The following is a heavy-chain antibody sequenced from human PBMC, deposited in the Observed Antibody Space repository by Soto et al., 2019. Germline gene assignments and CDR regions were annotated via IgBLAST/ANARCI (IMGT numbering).Heavy chain of an antibody. J-gene: IGHJ4*02. Sequence: QVQLQESGPRLVKHSQTLSLTCTVSGGSISSGDYYWSWIRQPPGKGLEWIGYIYYSGSTYYNPSLKSPVTISVVTSKSQFYPKLSSVTAEDSAVYYCAAPSGNSDYWGQGTLVTVSS. CDR3: AAPSGNSDY. CDR2: IYYSGST. CDR1: GGSISSGDYY. D-gene: IGHD2-15*01. V-gene: IGHV4-30-4*01.